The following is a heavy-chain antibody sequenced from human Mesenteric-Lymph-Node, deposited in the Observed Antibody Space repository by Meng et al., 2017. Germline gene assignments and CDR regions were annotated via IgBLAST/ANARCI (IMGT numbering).Heavy chain of an antibody. V-gene: IGHV3-21*01. J-gene: IGHJ4*02. CDR2: ISSSSSYI. CDR1: GFTFSSYS. Sequence: EVQLVESGGGVGKPGGSLRRCGAGSGFTFSSYSMNLVRQAPGKGLEWVSSISSSSSYIYYADSVKGRFTISRDNAKNSLYLQMNSLRAEDTAVYYCARNVRLRDGYNSDYWGQGTLVTVSS. CDR3: ARNVRLRDGYNSDY. D-gene: IGHD5-24*01.